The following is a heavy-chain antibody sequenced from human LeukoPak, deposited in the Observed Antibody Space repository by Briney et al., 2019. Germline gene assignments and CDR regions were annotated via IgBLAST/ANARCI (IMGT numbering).Heavy chain of an antibody. J-gene: IGHJ4*02. V-gene: IGHV5-51*01. CDR2: IYPDDSDT. D-gene: IGHD6-6*01. Sequence: GESLKISCKGSGYSFTSYWIGWVRQMPGKGLEWMGIIYPDDSDTTYSPSFQGQVTISADKSISTAYLQWSSLKASDTAMYYCARLSRYCISSAFDYWGQGTLVTVSS. CDR1: GYSFTSYW. CDR3: ARLSRYCISSAFDY.